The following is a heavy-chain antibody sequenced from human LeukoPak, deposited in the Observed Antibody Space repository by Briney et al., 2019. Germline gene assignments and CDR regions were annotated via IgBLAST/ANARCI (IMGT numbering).Heavy chain of an antibody. Sequence: HGESLQISCKGSGYSFTSYWIGWVRQMPGKGLEWMGIIYPGDSDTRYSPSFQGQVTISADKSISTAYLQWSSLKASDTAMYYCARLHGIQLWLRYLDYWGQGTLVTVSS. V-gene: IGHV5-51*01. D-gene: IGHD5-18*01. CDR3: ARLHGIQLWLRYLDY. CDR2: IYPGDSDT. CDR1: GYSFTSYW. J-gene: IGHJ4*02.